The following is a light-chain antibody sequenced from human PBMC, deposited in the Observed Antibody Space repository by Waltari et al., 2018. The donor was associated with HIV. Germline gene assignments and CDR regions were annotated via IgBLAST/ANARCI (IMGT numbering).Light chain of an antibody. CDR1: NSDVGGYNR. CDR2: DVS. J-gene: IGLJ3*02. V-gene: IGLV2-11*01. Sequence: QSALTQPRSVSGSPGQSVPISCTGTNSDVGGYNRLPWYQQQPGKVPKLMLYDVSKRPSGVPDRFSASKSDNTAYLTISGLQADDEGDYYCCSYVGNFTWVFGGGTILTVL. CDR3: CSYVGNFTWV.